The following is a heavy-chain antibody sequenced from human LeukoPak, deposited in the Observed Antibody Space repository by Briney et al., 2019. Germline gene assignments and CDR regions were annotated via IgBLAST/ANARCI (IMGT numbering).Heavy chain of an antibody. J-gene: IGHJ4*02. D-gene: IGHD3-10*01. Sequence: GGSLRLSCAASGFTISTYSMNWVRQAPGKGLEWVSSISSSSSYIYYADSVKGRFTISRDNAKNSLYLQMNSLRAEDTAVYFCARDPNFYGSGTYYPSYFDYWGQGTLVTVSS. CDR1: GFTISTYS. CDR2: ISSSSSYI. V-gene: IGHV3-21*01. CDR3: ARDPNFYGSGTYYPSYFDY.